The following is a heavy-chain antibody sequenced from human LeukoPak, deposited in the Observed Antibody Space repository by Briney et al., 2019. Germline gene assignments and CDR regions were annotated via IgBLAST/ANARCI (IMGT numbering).Heavy chain of an antibody. V-gene: IGHV3-23*01. Sequence: GGSLRLSCAASGFTFSSYAMSWVRQAPGKGLEWVSAISGSGGSTYYADSVKGRFTISRDNSKNTLYLQMNSLRAEDTAVYYCAKDGGQFDIVVVPAYNWFDPWGQGTLVTVSS. CDR3: AKDGGQFDIVVVPAYNWFDP. D-gene: IGHD2-2*01. CDR2: ISGSGGST. J-gene: IGHJ5*02. CDR1: GFTFSSYA.